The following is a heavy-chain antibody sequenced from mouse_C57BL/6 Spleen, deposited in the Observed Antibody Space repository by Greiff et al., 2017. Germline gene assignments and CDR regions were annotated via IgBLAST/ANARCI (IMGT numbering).Heavy chain of an antibody. CDR1: GYSFTDYN. J-gene: IGHJ1*03. D-gene: IGHD2-12*01. CDR2: INPNYGTT. CDR3: AREYDVNGYFDV. Sequence: VQLQQSGPELVKPGASVKISCKASGYSFTDYNMNWVKQSNGKSLEWIGVINPNYGTTCYNQKFKGKATLTVDHSSSLAYIQLNSLKSSDSAVDYCAREYDVNGYFDVWGTGTTVTVSS. V-gene: IGHV1-39*01.